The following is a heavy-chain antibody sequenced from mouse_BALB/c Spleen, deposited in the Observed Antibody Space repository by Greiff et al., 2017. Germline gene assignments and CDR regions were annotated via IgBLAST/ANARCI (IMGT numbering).Heavy chain of an antibody. CDR1: GYSITSDYA. V-gene: IGHV3-2*02. CDR2: ISYSGST. CDR3: ARSGGNYVRNYFDY. Sequence: EVQLQESGPGLVKPSQSLSLTCTVTGYSITSDYAWNWIRQFPGNKLEWMGYISYSGSTSYNPSLKSRISITRDTSKNQFFLQLNSVTTEDTATYYCARSGGNYVRNYFDYWGQGTTLTVSS. D-gene: IGHD2-1*01. J-gene: IGHJ2*01.